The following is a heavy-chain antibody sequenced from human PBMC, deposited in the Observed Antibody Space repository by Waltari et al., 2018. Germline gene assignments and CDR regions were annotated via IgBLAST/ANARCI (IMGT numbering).Heavy chain of an antibody. CDR2: VRGDGKT. V-gene: IGHV4-4*03. J-gene: IGHJ4*02. CDR1: GDSMRTSDY. D-gene: IGHD1-1*01. Sequence: QLQVQESGPGVLKPPGTLSLIVALSGDSMRTSDYWSWVRQPPGKGLEWIGQVRGDGKTNYNPSFASRVTMSLDTSTYHFALKLTSATAADTALYYCARDRGRGLYLDTWGQGTLVTVSP. CDR3: ARDRGRGLYLDT.